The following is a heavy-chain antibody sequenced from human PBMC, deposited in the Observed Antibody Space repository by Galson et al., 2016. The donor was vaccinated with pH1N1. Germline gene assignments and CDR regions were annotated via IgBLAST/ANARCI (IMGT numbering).Heavy chain of an antibody. Sequence: SLRLSCAASGFTFDDYAMHWVRQAPGRGLEWVSGISWNNGSIDYADSVKGRFTISRDNAKNSLFLQMNSLRAEDTALYYCAKVGGFYYGTFDYWGQGTLVT. CDR3: AKVGGFYYGTFDY. D-gene: IGHD1-26*01. CDR2: ISWNNGSI. CDR1: GFTFDDYA. V-gene: IGHV3-9*01. J-gene: IGHJ4*02.